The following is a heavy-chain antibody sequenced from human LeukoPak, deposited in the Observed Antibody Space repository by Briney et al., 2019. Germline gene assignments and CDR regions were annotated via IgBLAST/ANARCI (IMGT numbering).Heavy chain of an antibody. CDR3: AKDTYYYDSSGTS. Sequence: PGRSLRLSCAASGFTFSSYAMHWVRQAPGKGLEWVAVISYDGSNKYYADSVKGRFTISRDNSKNTLYLQMNSLRVEDTALYYCAKDTYYYDSSGTSWGQGTLVTVSS. V-gene: IGHV3-30-3*01. CDR1: GFTFSSYA. CDR2: ISYDGSNK. J-gene: IGHJ5*02. D-gene: IGHD3-22*01.